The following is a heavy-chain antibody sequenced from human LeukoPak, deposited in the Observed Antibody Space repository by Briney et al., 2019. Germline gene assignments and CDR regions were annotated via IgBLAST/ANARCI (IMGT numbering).Heavy chain of an antibody. CDR2: IIPIFGTA. J-gene: IGHJ4*02. CDR3: ARDGSGWYYFDY. CDR1: GGTFSSYA. D-gene: IGHD6-19*01. V-gene: IGHV1-69*05. Sequence: SVKVSCKASGGTFSSYAISWVRQAPGQGLEWMGGIIPIFGTANYAQKFQGRVTITTDESASTAYMELSSLRSEDTAVYYCARDGSGWYYFDYWGQGTLVTVSS.